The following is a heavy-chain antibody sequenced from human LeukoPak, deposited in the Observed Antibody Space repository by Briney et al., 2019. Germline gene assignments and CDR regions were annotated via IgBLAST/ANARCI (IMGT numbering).Heavy chain of an antibody. J-gene: IGHJ4*02. V-gene: IGHV3-23*01. D-gene: IGHD2-2*01. CDR1: GFTFSSYA. CDR3: AKVRAMDSIFDY. Sequence: GGSLRLSCAASGFTFSSYAMRWVRQAPGKGLEWVAAFCGSGGSTDYADSVKGRFTISRDNSKNTLYLQMNSLRAEDTAVYYCAKVRAMDSIFDYWGQGTLVTVSS. CDR2: FCGSGGST.